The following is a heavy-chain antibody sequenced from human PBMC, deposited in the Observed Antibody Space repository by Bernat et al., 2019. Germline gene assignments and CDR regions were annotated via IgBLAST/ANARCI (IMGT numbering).Heavy chain of an antibody. CDR3: ARDYGYSGYDRYYYYMDV. J-gene: IGHJ6*03. CDR1: GFTFSSYE. Sequence: EVQLVESGGGLVQPGGSLRLSCAASGFTFSSYEMNWVRQAPGKGLEWVSYISSSGSTIYYADSVKGRFTISRDNAKNSLYLKMNSLRAEDTAVYYCARDYGYSGYDRYYYYMDVWGKGTTVTVSS. V-gene: IGHV3-48*03. D-gene: IGHD5-12*01. CDR2: ISSSGSTI.